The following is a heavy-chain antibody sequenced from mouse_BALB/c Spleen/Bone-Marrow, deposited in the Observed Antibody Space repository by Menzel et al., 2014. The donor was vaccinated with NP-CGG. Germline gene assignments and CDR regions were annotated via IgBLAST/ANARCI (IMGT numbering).Heavy chain of an antibody. J-gene: IGHJ3*01. CDR1: GYTFTSYW. CDR2: IYPGDGDT. Sequence: VMLVESGAELARPGASVKLSCKASGYTFTSYWMQWVKQRPGQGLEWIGAIYPGDGDTRYTQKFKGKATLTADKSSSTAYMQPSSLASEDSAVYYCARDGNYPAWFAYWGQGTLVTVSA. D-gene: IGHD2-1*01. CDR3: ARDGNYPAWFAY. V-gene: IGHV1-87*01.